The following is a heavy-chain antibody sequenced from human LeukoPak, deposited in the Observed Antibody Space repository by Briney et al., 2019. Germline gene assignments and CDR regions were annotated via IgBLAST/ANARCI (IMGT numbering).Heavy chain of an antibody. Sequence: PGRSLRLSCAASGFTFSSYAMHWVRQAPGKGLEWVAVISYDGSNKYYADSVKGRFTISRGNSKNTLYLQMNSLRAEDTAVYYCARRSGDGGPNTGFYYYGMDVWGQGTTVTVSS. CDR3: ARRSGDGGPNTGFYYYGMDV. J-gene: IGHJ6*02. D-gene: IGHD2-15*01. CDR1: GFTFSSYA. V-gene: IGHV3-30-3*01. CDR2: ISYDGSNK.